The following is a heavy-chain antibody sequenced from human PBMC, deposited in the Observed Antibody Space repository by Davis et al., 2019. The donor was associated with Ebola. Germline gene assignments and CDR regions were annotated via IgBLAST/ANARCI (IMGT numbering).Heavy chain of an antibody. D-gene: IGHD3-16*01. CDR1: GYIFANYW. CDR2: IHPSDSDT. V-gene: IGHV5-51*01. CDR3: ATSRLNWYFDL. Sequence: GESLKISCKGSGYIFANYWIGWVRQRPGKGLEWMGIIHPSDSDTRYSPSFQGQVTISVDKSISTAYLQWSSLKASDTAMYYCATSRLNWYFDLWGRGTLVTVSS. J-gene: IGHJ2*01.